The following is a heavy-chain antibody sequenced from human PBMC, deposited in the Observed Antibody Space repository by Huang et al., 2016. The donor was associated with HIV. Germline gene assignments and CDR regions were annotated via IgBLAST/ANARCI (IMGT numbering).Heavy chain of an antibody. Sequence: DVQLVESGGGLVKPGGSLRLSCAASDFTFSGYNMNWVRQAPGNGLEGCACISYSGSNIYYADSVKGRFTISRDNAKNSVFLQMNSLRAEDTALYYCARAVQSTLRGFDVWGRGTLVTVSS. CDR3: ARAVQSTLRGFDV. V-gene: IGHV3-21*02. J-gene: IGHJ3*01. CDR2: ISYSGSNI. CDR1: DFTFSGYN. D-gene: IGHD2-2*01.